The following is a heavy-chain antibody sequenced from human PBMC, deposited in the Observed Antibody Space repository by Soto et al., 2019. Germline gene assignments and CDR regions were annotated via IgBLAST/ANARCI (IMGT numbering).Heavy chain of an antibody. CDR3: AKDSGWYVNYYGMDV. CDR2: MSYDGSYK. Sequence: QVQLVESGGGVVQPGRSLRLSCAASGFTFNSYGMHWVRQAPGKGLEWVAIMSYDGSYKFYADSVKGRFTISRDNSKNTLDLQMTSLRPEDTAVYYCAKDSGWYVNYYGMDVWGQGTTVIVSS. V-gene: IGHV3-30*18. D-gene: IGHD6-19*01. J-gene: IGHJ6*02. CDR1: GFTFNSYG.